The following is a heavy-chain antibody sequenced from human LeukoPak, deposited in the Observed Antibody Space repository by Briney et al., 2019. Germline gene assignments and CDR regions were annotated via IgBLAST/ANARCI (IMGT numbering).Heavy chain of an antibody. V-gene: IGHV3-30*04. CDR1: GFTFSSYA. CDR2: ISYDGSNK. D-gene: IGHD1-26*01. J-gene: IGHJ4*02. Sequence: GGSLRLSCAASGFTFSSYAMHWVRQAPGKGLEWVAVISYDGSNKYYADSVKGRFTISRDNSKNTLYLQMNSLRAEDTAVYYCARAESATTTDFDYWGQGTLVTVSS. CDR3: ARAESATTTDFDY.